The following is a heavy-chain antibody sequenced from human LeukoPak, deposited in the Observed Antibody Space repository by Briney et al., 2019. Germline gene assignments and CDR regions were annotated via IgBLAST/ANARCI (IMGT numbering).Heavy chain of an antibody. V-gene: IGHV1-18*01. CDR2: ISAYNGNT. J-gene: IGHJ3*02. Sequence: GASVKVSCKASGYTFTSYGISWVRQAPGQGLEWMGWISAYNGNTNYAQKLQGRVTMTTDTSTSTAYMELRSLRSDDTAVYYCARIPPRGVPSDDAFDIWGQGTMVTVSS. D-gene: IGHD3-10*01. CDR3: ARIPPRGVPSDDAFDI. CDR1: GYTFTSYG.